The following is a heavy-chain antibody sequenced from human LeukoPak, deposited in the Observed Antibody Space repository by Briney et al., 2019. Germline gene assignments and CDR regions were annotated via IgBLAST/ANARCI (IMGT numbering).Heavy chain of an antibody. V-gene: IGHV3-7*03. CDR1: GFTLSSYW. J-gene: IGHJ4*02. Sequence: GGSLRLSCAASGFTLSSYWMTWVRQAPGKGLEWVAKIKPDGSKEYYVDSVKGRFTISRDNSKNTLYLQMNSLRAEDTAVYYCAKGLHLILYYFDYWGQGTLVTVSS. CDR3: AKGLHLILYYFDY. CDR2: IKPDGSKE. D-gene: IGHD2-21*02.